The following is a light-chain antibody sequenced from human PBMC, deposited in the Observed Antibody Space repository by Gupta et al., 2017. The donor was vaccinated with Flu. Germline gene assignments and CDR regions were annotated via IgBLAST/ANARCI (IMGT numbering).Light chain of an antibody. J-gene: IGKJ2*01. CDR1: QSVSSN. V-gene: IGKV3-15*01. Sequence: EIVMTQSPATLSVSPGERATLSCRASQSVSSNLAWYQQKPGQAPRLLIYGASTRATGIPARFSGSGSGTELTLTISSLQSEDFAVYYCLQDKNWPRHIFGEGTKVEIK. CDR3: LQDKNWPRHI. CDR2: GAS.